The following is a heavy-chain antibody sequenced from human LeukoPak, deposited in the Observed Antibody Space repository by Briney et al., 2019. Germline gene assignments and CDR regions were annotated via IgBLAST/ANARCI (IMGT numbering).Heavy chain of an antibody. CDR3: TTSTPPCSGGSCYSLYYYGMDV. V-gene: IGHV3-15*01. D-gene: IGHD2-15*01. CDR2: IKSKTDGGTT. Sequence: GGSLRLSCAASGFTFSNAWMSWVRQAPGKGLEWVGRIKSKTDGGTTDYAAPVKGRFTISRDDSKNTLYLQMNSLKTEDTAVYYCTTSTPPCSGGSCYSLYYYGMDVWGQGTTVTVSS. CDR1: GFTFSNAW. J-gene: IGHJ6*02.